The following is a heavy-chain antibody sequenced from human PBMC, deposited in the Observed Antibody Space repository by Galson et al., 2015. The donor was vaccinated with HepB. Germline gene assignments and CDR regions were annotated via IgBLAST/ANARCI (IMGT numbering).Heavy chain of an antibody. D-gene: IGHD2-8*02. J-gene: IGHJ6*03. CDR2: IERGDSVI. CDR3: ARSGCTGTRCDIHYYYYMDV. Sequence: SLRLSCAASGFTFSDYHMSWIRQAPGRGLEWVSYIERGDSVIKYADSVKGRFSIYRDDARNSLYLQMNSLRAEDTAVYFCARSGCTGTRCDIHYYYYMDVWGKGTTVAVSS. V-gene: IGHV3-11*01. CDR1: GFTFSDYH.